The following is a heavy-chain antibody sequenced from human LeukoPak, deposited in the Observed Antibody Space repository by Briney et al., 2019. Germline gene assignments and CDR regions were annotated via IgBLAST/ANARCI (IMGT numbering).Heavy chain of an antibody. V-gene: IGHV1-18*04. Sequence: GASVKVSCKASGYTFTSYGISWVRQAPGQGLEWMGWISAYNGNTNYAQKLQGRVTTTTDTSTSTAYMELRSLRSDDTAVYYCARDREAYDILTGLFDYWGQGTLVTVSS. CDR2: ISAYNGNT. CDR1: GYTFTSYG. D-gene: IGHD3-9*01. J-gene: IGHJ4*02. CDR3: ARDREAYDILTGLFDY.